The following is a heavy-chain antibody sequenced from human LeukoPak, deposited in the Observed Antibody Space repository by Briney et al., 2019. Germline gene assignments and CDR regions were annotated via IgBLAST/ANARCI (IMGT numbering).Heavy chain of an antibody. V-gene: IGHV4-4*07. CDR1: GGSLSAYY. J-gene: IGHJ3*01. Sequence: SQTLSLTCTVSGGSLSAYYWNWIPQPAAGGPEWMGRIYAGGGSNYNPSLRSRVSMSLDKSKSQFSLSLDSVTAADTAVYYCARGARLLNDGFDVWDQGTMVTVSS. CDR3: ARGARLLNDGFDV. CDR2: IYAGGGS. D-gene: IGHD2-15*01.